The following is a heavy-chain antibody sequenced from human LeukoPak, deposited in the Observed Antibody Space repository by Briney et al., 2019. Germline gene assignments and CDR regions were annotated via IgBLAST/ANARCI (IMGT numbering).Heavy chain of an antibody. CDR3: AKDRTGYSCGYFLFP. CDR2: ITDSVSGGST. Sequence: GGSVRLSCGASGFTFSSCSMNWVRQAPGKGLEWVSTITDSVSGGSTYYADSVNGRFTISTNNSKNTLYLQMSSLRAEDTAVYFCAKDRTGYSCGYFLFPWGQGTLVTVSS. V-gene: IGHV3-23*01. D-gene: IGHD5-18*01. CDR1: GFTFSSCS. J-gene: IGHJ5*02.